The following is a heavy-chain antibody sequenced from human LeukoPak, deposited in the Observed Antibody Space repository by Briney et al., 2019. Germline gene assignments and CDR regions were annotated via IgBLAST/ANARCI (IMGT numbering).Heavy chain of an antibody. CDR3: AKTMGAIDHDY. Sequence: GGSLRLSCAASGFTFSDYYMSWIRQAPGKGLEWVSYISSSGSTIYYADSVKGRFTNSRDNSKNTLYLQMNSLRAEDTAVYYCAKTMGAIDHDYWGQGTLVTVSS. J-gene: IGHJ4*02. CDR1: GFTFSDYY. CDR2: ISSSGSTI. D-gene: IGHD1-26*01. V-gene: IGHV3-11*01.